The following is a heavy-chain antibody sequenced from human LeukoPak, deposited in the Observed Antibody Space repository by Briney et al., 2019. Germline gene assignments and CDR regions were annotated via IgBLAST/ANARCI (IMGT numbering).Heavy chain of an antibody. CDR3: AREVTYYYDSSGYYSDY. J-gene: IGHJ4*02. Sequence: GASVKVSCKASGYTFTVYYMHWVRQAPGQGLEWMGWINPNSGGTNYAQKFQGRVTMTRDTSISTAYMELSRLRSDDTAVYYCAREVTYYYDSSGYYSDYWGQGTLVTVSS. CDR2: INPNSGGT. D-gene: IGHD3-22*01. V-gene: IGHV1-2*02. CDR1: GYTFTVYY.